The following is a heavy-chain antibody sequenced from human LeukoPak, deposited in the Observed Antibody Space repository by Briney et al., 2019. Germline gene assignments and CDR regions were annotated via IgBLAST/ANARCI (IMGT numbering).Heavy chain of an antibody. Sequence: ASVKVSCKASGGTFSRYAKICVGQAPGQGLEWMGRIIPIFGTANYAQKFQGRVTITADKSTSTAYMELSSLRSEDTAVYYFARDSGYDFWSSYYTLLCYWGQGTLVTVSS. CDR1: GGTFSRYA. D-gene: IGHD3-3*01. CDR2: IIPIFGTA. V-gene: IGHV1-69*06. CDR3: ARDSGYDFWSSYYTLLCY. J-gene: IGHJ4*02.